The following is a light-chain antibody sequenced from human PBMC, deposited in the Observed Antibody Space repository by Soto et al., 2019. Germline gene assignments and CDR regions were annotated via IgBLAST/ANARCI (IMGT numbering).Light chain of an antibody. CDR3: SSYRSSSTLVV. Sequence: QSALTQPASVSGSPGQSITISCTGTSSDVGAYKYVSWYQQHPGKAPKLMIYEVSNRPSGVSHRFSGSKSGNTASLTISGLQAEDEADYYRSSYRSSSTLVVFGGGTKLTVL. CDR1: SSDVGAYKY. V-gene: IGLV2-14*01. CDR2: EVS. J-gene: IGLJ3*02.